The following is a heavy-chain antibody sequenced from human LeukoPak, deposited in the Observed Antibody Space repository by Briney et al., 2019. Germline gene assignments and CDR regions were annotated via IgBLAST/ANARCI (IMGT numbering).Heavy chain of an antibody. CDR3: AKDDPWFGA. Sequence: GGSLRLSCAASGFTFSSYGMHWVRQAPGKGLEWVAVISYDGSNKYYADSVKGRFTISRDNSKNTLYLQMNSLRAEDTAVYYCAKDDPWFGAWGQGTLVTVSS. CDR1: GFTFSSYG. CDR2: ISYDGSNK. J-gene: IGHJ5*02. V-gene: IGHV3-30*18.